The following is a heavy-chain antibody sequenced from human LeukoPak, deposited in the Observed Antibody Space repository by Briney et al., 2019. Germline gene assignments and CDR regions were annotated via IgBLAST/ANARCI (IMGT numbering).Heavy chain of an antibody. D-gene: IGHD3-22*01. CDR2: TRSKAYGGTT. CDR1: GFTFGDYA. J-gene: IGHJ4*02. V-gene: IGHV3-49*04. CDR3: TRDPSYDSSGYYSFDY. Sequence: GGSLRLSCTASGFTFGDYAMSWVRQAPGKGLEWVGFTRSKAYGGTTEYAASVKGRFTISRDDSKSIAYLQMNSLKTEDTAVYYCTRDPSYDSSGYYSFDYWGQGTLVTVSS.